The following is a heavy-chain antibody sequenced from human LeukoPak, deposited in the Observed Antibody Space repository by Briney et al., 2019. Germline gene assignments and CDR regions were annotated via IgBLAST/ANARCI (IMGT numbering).Heavy chain of an antibody. V-gene: IGHV1-69*02. CDR1: GGTFSSYT. Sequence: ASVKVSCKASGGTFSSYTISWVRQAPGQGLEWMGRIIPILGIANCAQKFQGRVTITADKSTSTAYTELSSLRSEDTAVYYCAAGQVRDCSSTSCYYVDPWGQGTMVTVSS. CDR2: IIPILGIA. CDR3: AAGQVRDCSSTSCYYVDP. J-gene: IGHJ5*02. D-gene: IGHD2-2*01.